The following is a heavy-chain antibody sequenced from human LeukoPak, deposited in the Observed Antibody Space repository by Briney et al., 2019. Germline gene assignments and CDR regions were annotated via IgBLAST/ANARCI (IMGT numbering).Heavy chain of an antibody. CDR1: GGSISSYD. CDR3: ARDDTAAAGISIKLPQSY. CDR2: TYTSGST. Sequence: SETLSLTCTVSGGSISSYDWSWIRQPAGKGLEWIGRTYTSGSTNYNPSLKSRVTMSVDMSKNQFSLKLSSMIAADTAVYYCARDDTAAAGISIKLPQSYWGQGTLVTVSS. J-gene: IGHJ4*02. D-gene: IGHD6-13*01. V-gene: IGHV4-4*07.